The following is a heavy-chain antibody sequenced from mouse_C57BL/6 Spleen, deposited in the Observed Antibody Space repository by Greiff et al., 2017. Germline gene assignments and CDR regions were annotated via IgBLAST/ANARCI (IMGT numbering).Heavy chain of an antibody. CDR1: GYAFSSSW. Sequence: QVQLQQSGPELVKPGASVKISCKASGYAFSSSWMNWVKQRPGKGLEWIGRIYPGDGDTNYNGKFKGKATLTADKSSSTAYMQLSSLTSEDSAVYFCASFYYSNYFYAMDYWGQGTSVTVSS. CDR2: IYPGDGDT. V-gene: IGHV1-82*01. D-gene: IGHD2-5*01. J-gene: IGHJ4*01. CDR3: ASFYYSNYFYAMDY.